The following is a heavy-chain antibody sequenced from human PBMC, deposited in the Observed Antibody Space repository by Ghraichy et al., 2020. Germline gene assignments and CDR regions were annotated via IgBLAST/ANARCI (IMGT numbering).Heavy chain of an antibody. J-gene: IGHJ5*02. V-gene: IGHV1-18*01. CDR3: ARESGSGNWFDP. D-gene: IGHD3-10*01. Sequence: ASVKVSCKASGYTFTSYGISWVRQAPGQGLEGMGWISAYNGNTNYAQKLQGRVTMTTDTSTSTAYMELRSLRSDDPAVYYCARESGSGNWFDPWGQGTLVTVSS. CDR2: ISAYNGNT. CDR1: GYTFTSYG.